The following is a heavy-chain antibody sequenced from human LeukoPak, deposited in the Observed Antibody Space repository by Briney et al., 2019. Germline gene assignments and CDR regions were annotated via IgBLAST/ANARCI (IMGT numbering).Heavy chain of an antibody. Sequence: SETLSLTCNVSDGSISSYYWNWIRQPPGETLEWIGYMHYSGSANYNPSLKSRVTMSVDTSKNQFSLRLSSVTAADTAVYYCARHSRVTSWVMDVWGQGTTVTVSS. CDR2: MHYSGSA. J-gene: IGHJ6*02. V-gene: IGHV4-59*08. CDR3: ARHSRVTSWVMDV. D-gene: IGHD4-11*01. CDR1: DGSISSYY.